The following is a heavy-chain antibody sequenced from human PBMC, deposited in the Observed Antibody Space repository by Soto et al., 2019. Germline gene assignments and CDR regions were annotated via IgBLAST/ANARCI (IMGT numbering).Heavy chain of an antibody. CDR2: MTGDGRTT. Sequence: PWGYLRLSCAASGFTFFDYWMHWFRQPPGKGPEWVSRMTGDGRTTQYADSVKGRFTASRDNAKSTLYLQMNSLRAEDTAVYYCATAEVDYWGPGTLVTVSS. V-gene: IGHV3-74*03. J-gene: IGHJ4*02. CDR3: ATAEVDY. CDR1: GFTFFDYW.